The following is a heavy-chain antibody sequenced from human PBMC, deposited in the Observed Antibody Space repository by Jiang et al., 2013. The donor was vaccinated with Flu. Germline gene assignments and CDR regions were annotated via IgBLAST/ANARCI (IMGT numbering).Heavy chain of an antibody. D-gene: IGHD3-16*02. V-gene: IGHV3-23*01. CDR2: ISGSGGST. J-gene: IGHJ4*02. CDR1: GFTFSSYA. CDR3: ASPSGLGELSLFDY. Sequence: LESGGGLGTASGGPVRLSCAASGFTFSSYAMSWVRQAPGKGLEWVSAISGSGGSTYYADSVKGRFTISRDNSKNTLYLQMNSLRAEDTAVYYCASPSGLGELSLFDYWGQGTLVTVSS.